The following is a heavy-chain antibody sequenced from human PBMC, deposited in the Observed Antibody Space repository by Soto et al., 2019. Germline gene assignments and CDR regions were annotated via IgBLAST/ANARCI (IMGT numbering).Heavy chain of an antibody. CDR2: IDPSYSYT. D-gene: IGHD1-20*01. CDR3: ATTRNWYYYGMDV. V-gene: IGHV5-10-1*01. J-gene: IGHJ6*02. Sequence: RESLKISCKGSGYSFTSYWISWVRQMPGKGLEWMGRIDPSYSYTNYSPSFQGHVTISADKSISTAYLQWSSLKASDTAMYYCATTRNWYYYGMDVWGQGTTVTVSS. CDR1: GYSFTSYW.